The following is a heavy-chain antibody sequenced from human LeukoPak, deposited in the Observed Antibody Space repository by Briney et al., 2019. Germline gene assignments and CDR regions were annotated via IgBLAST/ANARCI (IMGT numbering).Heavy chain of an antibody. J-gene: IGHJ5*02. Sequence: ASVKVSCKASGYTFTGYYMHWVRQAPGQGLEWMGWINPNSGGTNYAQKFQGRVTMTRDTSISTAYMELSRLRSDDTAVYYCATHGSGSSNWFDPWGQGTLVTVSS. CDR2: INPNSGGT. V-gene: IGHV1-2*02. CDR1: GYTFTGYY. D-gene: IGHD3-10*01. CDR3: ATHGSGSSNWFDP.